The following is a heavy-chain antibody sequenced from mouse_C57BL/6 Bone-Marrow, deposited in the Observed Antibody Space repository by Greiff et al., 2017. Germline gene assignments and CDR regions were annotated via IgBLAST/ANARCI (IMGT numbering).Heavy chain of an antibody. CDR2: ISYDGSN. Sequence: DVQLQESGPGLVKPSPSLSLTCSVTGYSITSGYYWNWIRQFPGNKLEWMGYISYDGSNNYNPSLKKRISITRDTSKIHIFLKLNSVTTEDTATYYCARGYGSDYWGQGTTLTVSS. CDR3: ARGYGSDY. D-gene: IGHD1-1*01. V-gene: IGHV3-6*01. J-gene: IGHJ2*01. CDR1: GYSITSGYY.